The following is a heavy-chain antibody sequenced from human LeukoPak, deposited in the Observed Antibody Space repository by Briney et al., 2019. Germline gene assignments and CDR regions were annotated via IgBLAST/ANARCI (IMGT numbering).Heavy chain of an antibody. D-gene: IGHD5-24*01. Sequence: GGSLRLSCAASGFTFSSYWTSWVRQAPGKGLEWVANIKQDGSEKYYVDSVKGRFTISRDNAKNSLYLQMNSLRAEDTAVYYCARTGTITNYGMDVWGQGTTVTVSS. CDR2: IKQDGSEK. V-gene: IGHV3-7*01. CDR3: ARTGTITNYGMDV. J-gene: IGHJ6*02. CDR1: GFTFSSYW.